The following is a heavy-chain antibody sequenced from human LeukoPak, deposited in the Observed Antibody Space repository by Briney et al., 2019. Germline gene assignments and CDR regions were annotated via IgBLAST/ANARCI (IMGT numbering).Heavy chain of an antibody. CDR2: IYYSGST. V-gene: IGHV4-39*01. J-gene: IGHJ5*02. D-gene: IGHD3-3*01. CDR1: GGSISSSSYY. CDR3: ASWSGYYSGWFDP. Sequence: SETLSLTCTVSGGSISSSSYYWGWIRQPPGKGLEWIGNIYYSGSTYYNPSLKSRVTISVDTSKNQFSLKLSSVTAADTAVYYCASWSGYYSGWFDPWGQGTLVTVSS.